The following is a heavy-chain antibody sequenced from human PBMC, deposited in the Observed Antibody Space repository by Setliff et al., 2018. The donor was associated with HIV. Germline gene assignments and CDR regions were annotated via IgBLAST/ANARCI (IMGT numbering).Heavy chain of an antibody. CDR3: GRDEVVVVAANPYNWFDP. J-gene: IGHJ5*02. CDR2: ISAYNGNT. CDR1: GYTFTDYG. V-gene: IGHV1-18*01. Sequence: ASVKVSCKASGYTFTDYGISWVRQAPGQGLEWMGWISAYNGNTKYAQKFQGRVTMTTHTSTNTAYMELRSLRSDDTAVYYCGRDEVVVVAANPYNWFDPWGQGTLVT. D-gene: IGHD2-15*01.